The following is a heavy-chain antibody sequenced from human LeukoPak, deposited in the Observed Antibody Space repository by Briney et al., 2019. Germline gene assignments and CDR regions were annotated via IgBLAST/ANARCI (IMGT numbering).Heavy chain of an antibody. CDR3: ARQRRVKTTWGYYYYMDV. CDR1: GDSLSSNSAA. Sequence: SQTLSLTCAISGDSLSSNSAAWNWLRQSPSRGLEWLGRTYYRSKWYNDYAVSVKSRITINPDTSKNQCSLQLNSVTPEDTAVYYCARQRRVKTTWGYYYYMDVWGKGTTVTVSS. V-gene: IGHV6-1*01. J-gene: IGHJ6*03. CDR2: TYYRSKWYN. D-gene: IGHD1-1*01.